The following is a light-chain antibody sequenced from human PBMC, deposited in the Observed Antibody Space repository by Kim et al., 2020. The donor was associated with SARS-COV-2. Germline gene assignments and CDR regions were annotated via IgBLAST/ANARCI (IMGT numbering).Light chain of an antibody. CDR2: GAS. Sequence: LSPGERATLSCRASQSFRSSYLAWYQQKPGQAPRLLIYGASSRATGIQDRFSGSGSGTDFTLTISRLETEDFAVYYCQQYGSSPYTFGQGTKLEI. J-gene: IGKJ2*01. CDR1: QSFRSSY. V-gene: IGKV3-20*01. CDR3: QQYGSSPYT.